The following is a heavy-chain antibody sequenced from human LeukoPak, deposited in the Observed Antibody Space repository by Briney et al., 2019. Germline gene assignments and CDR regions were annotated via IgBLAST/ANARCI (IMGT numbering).Heavy chain of an antibody. CDR1: GFTFSDYW. V-gene: IGHV3-7*04. J-gene: IGHJ4*02. CDR3: ARDRGFSYGIDF. Sequence: GGSLRLSCAASGFTFSDYWMSWVRQAPGKGLEWVANIQQDGSEKYYVDSVKGRFTISRDNAKKSPFLQVSSLRGEDTAVYYCARDRGFSYGIDFWGQGTLVTVSS. CDR2: IQQDGSEK. D-gene: IGHD5-18*01.